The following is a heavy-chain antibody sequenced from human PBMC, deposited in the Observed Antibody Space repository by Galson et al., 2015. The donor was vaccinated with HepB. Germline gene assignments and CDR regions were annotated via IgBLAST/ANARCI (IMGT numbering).Heavy chain of an antibody. Sequence: SLRLSCAASGFTFSDYAMNWVRQAPGKGLEWVSSISVSGGSTYYADSVKSRFTISRDNPKNTLYLQMNSLRAEDTAVYYCAKGDGWSAYYRGSYYGMDVWGQGTTVTVS. V-gene: IGHV3-23*01. CDR1: GFTFSDYA. CDR3: AKGDGWSAYYRGSYYGMDV. J-gene: IGHJ6*02. D-gene: IGHD3-3*01. CDR2: ISVSGGST.